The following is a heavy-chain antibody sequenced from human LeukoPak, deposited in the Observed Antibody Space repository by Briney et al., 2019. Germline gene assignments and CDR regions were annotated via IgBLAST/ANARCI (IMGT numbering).Heavy chain of an antibody. Sequence: SETLSLTCAVYGGSFSGYYWSWIRQPPGKGLEWIGEINHSGSTNYNPSLKSRVTISVDTSKSQFSLKLSSVTAADTAVYYCARRWLQLAAFDIWGQGTMVTVSS. CDR1: GGSFSGYY. V-gene: IGHV4-34*01. CDR3: ARRWLQLAAFDI. CDR2: INHSGST. J-gene: IGHJ3*02. D-gene: IGHD5-24*01.